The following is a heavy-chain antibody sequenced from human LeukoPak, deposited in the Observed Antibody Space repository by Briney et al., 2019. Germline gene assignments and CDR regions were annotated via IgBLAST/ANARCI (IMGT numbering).Heavy chain of an antibody. D-gene: IGHD5-12*01. J-gene: IGHJ5*02. V-gene: IGHV4-59*08. CDR2: IYYSGST. CDR3: ARHVDIVATTDNWFDP. Sequence: PSETLSLTCTVSGGSISSYYWSWIRQPPGKGLEWIGYIYYSGSTNYNPSLKSRVTILVDTSKNQFSLKLSSVTAADTAVYYCARHVDIVATTDNWFDPWGQGTLVTVSS. CDR1: GGSISSYY.